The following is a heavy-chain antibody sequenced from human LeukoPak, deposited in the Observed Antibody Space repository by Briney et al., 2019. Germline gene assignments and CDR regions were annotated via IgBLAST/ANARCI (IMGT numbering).Heavy chain of an antibody. D-gene: IGHD3-22*01. J-gene: IGHJ4*02. CDR1: GFTFSSYA. CDR3: AKDTKIYYYDSSGYYLLHF. Sequence: GGSLRLSCASSGFTFSSYAMSWVRQAPGKGLEWVSAISGSGGTTYYADSVKGRFSISRDNSKNTLYLQMNSLRAEDTAVYYCAKDTKIYYYDSSGYYLLHFWGQGTLVTVSS. V-gene: IGHV3-23*01. CDR2: ISGSGGTT.